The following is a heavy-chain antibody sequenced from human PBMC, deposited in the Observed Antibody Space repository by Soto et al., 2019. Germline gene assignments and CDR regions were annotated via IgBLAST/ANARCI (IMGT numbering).Heavy chain of an antibody. V-gene: IGHV1-8*01. CDR2: MNPNSGNT. CDR1: GCTFISYD. Sequence: QVQLMQSGAEVKKPGASVKVSCKASGCTFISYDINWVRQATGQGLEWMGWMNPNSGNTGYAHKFQGRVTMTRNTSISTAYMELSSLRSQDTAVYYCARAWGTPRDYWGQGTLVTVSS. D-gene: IGHD3-16*01. J-gene: IGHJ4*02. CDR3: ARAWGTPRDY.